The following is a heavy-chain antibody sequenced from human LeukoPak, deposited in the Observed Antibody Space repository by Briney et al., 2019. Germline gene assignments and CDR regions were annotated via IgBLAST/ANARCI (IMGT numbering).Heavy chain of an antibody. V-gene: IGHV3-23*01. CDR1: GFIFSNYA. CDR2: IRGNGDST. J-gene: IGHJ4*02. D-gene: IGHD2-2*01. CDR3: AIQFCSSTTCPSNSRGG. Sequence: PGGSLILSCAASGFIFSNYAMSWVRQAPGKGLEWVSAIRGNGDSTYYADSVKGRFTTSRDNSENTLYLQMNSLRAEDTAVYYCAIQFCSSTTCPSNSRGGWGQGILVTVSS.